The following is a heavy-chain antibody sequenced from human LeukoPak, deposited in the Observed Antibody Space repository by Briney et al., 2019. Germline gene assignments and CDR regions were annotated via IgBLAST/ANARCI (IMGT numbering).Heavy chain of an antibody. Sequence: SGGSLRLSCAASGFTFSSYGMHWVGQAPGKGLEWVAVIWYDGSNKYYADSVKGRFTISRDNSKNTLYLQMNSLRAEDTAVYYCAKSLSITIFGVVINDAFDIWGQGTMVTVSS. CDR1: GFTFSSYG. V-gene: IGHV3-33*06. J-gene: IGHJ3*02. CDR3: AKSLSITIFGVVINDAFDI. CDR2: IWYDGSNK. D-gene: IGHD3-3*01.